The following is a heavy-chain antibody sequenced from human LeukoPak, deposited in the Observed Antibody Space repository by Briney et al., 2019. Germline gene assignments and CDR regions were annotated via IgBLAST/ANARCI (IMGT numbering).Heavy chain of an antibody. J-gene: IGHJ4*02. V-gene: IGHV3-21*04. CDR1: GFTFSSYS. D-gene: IGHD1-26*01. CDR3: ARGRVPGNYYSPSDY. CDR2: ISSSSSYI. Sequence: GGSLRLSCAASGFTFSSYSMNWVRQAPGKGLEWVSSISSSSSYIYYADSVKGRFTISRDNAKNSLYLQMNSLRAEDTAVYYCARGRVPGNYYSPSDYWGQGTLVTVSS.